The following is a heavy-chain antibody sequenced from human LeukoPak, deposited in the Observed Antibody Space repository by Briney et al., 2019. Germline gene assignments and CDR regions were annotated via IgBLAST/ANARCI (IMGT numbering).Heavy chain of an antibody. CDR3: ARGESHGDYGEYYFDY. CDR2: IYYSGST. Sequence: SETLSLTCTVSGGSISSGGYYWSWIRQHPGKGLECIGYIYYSGSTYYNPSLKSRFTISVDTSKNQFSLKLSSVTAADTAVYYCARGESHGDYGEYYFDYWGQGTLVTVSS. CDR1: GGSISSGGYY. J-gene: IGHJ4*02. V-gene: IGHV4-31*03. D-gene: IGHD4-17*01.